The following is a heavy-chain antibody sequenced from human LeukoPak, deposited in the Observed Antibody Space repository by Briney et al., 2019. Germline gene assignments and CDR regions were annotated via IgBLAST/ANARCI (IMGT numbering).Heavy chain of an antibody. CDR3: ARVGYSGYHYDYFDY. V-gene: IGHV4-38-2*02. CDR1: GYSISSGYY. Sequence: SETLSLTCTVSGYSISSGYYWGWIRQPPGKGLEWIGSIYHSGSTYYNPSLKSRVTISVDTSKNQFSLKLSSVTAADTAVYYCARVGYSGYHYDYFDYWGQGTLVTVSS. D-gene: IGHD5-12*01. J-gene: IGHJ4*02. CDR2: IYHSGST.